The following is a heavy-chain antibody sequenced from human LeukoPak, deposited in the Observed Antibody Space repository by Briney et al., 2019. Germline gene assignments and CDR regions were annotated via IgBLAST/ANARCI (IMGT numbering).Heavy chain of an antibody. V-gene: IGHV3-15*01. Sequence: GGSLRLSCAASGFTFSNAWMSWVRQAPGKGLEWVGRIKSKTDGGTTDYAAPVKGRFTVSRGDSKNTLYLQMNSLKTEDTAVYYCTTVVITPYYYDSSPIPSGFDPWGQGTLVTVSS. CDR3: TTVVITPYYYDSSPIPSGFDP. CDR1: GFTFSNAW. CDR2: IKSKTDGGTT. D-gene: IGHD3-22*01. J-gene: IGHJ5*02.